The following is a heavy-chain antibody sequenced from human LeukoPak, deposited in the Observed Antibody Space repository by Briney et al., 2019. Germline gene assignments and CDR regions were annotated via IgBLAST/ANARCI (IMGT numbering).Heavy chain of an antibody. Sequence: SETLPLTCAVYGGSFSGYYWSWIRQPPGKGLEWIGEINHSGSTNYNPSLKSRVTISVDTSKNQFSLKLSSVTAADTAVYYCARIHRRGYSYGHDYWGQGTLVTVSS. CDR1: GGSFSGYY. D-gene: IGHD5-18*01. V-gene: IGHV4-34*01. CDR3: ARIHRRGYSYGHDY. J-gene: IGHJ4*02. CDR2: INHSGST.